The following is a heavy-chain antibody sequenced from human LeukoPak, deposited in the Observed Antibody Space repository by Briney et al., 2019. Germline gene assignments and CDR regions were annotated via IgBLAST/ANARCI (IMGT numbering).Heavy chain of an antibody. J-gene: IGHJ6*02. CDR1: GGSISSYY. CDR3: ARGPGGYSYGYEAEAGYGMDV. D-gene: IGHD5-18*01. CDR2: IYYSGST. V-gene: IGHV4-59*12. Sequence: PSETLSLTCTVSGGSISSYYWSWIRQPPGKGLEWIGYIYYSGSTNYNPSLKSRVTISVDTSKNQFSLKLSSVTAADTAVYYCARGPGGYSYGYEAEAGYGMDVWGQGTTVTVSS.